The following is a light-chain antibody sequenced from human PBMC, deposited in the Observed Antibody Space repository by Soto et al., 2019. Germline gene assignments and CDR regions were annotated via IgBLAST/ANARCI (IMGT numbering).Light chain of an antibody. CDR2: GVS. J-gene: IGLJ2*01. CDR3: SSYTSTNTLV. CDR1: SSDVGDYHY. Sequence: QSALTQPASVSGSPGQSITISCTGTSSDVGDYHYVSWYQQHPGKAPKLIIYGVSNRPSGISTRFSGSKSGTTASLTISGLQAEDEADYYCSSYTSTNTLVFGGGTKLTVL. V-gene: IGLV2-14*01.